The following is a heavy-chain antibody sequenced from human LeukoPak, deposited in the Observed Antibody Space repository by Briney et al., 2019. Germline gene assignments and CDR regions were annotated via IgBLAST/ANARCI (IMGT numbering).Heavy chain of an antibody. CDR1: GFTFSSYS. V-gene: IGHV3-48*02. CDR2: ISSSSSTT. J-gene: IGHJ6*02. Sequence: GGSLRLSCTASGFTFSSYSMNWVRQAPGKGLEWVSYISSSSSTTYYADSVKGRFTISRDNAKNSLYLQMSSLRDEDTAVYYCARANGMDVWGQGTTVTVSS. CDR3: ARANGMDV.